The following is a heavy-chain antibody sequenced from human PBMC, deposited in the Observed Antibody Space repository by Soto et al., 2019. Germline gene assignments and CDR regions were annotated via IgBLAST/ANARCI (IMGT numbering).Heavy chain of an antibody. D-gene: IGHD3-22*01. CDR2: IYHSGST. CDR1: GGSISSGGYS. V-gene: IGHV4-30-2*01. CDR3: ASSNYDSPIPLYS. J-gene: IGHJ4*02. Sequence: QLQLQESGSGLVKPSQTLSLTCAVSGGSISSGGYSWSWIRQPPGKGLEWIGYIYHSGSTYYNPSRKRRVTISVDRSKNQFSLKLSSVTAADTAVYYCASSNYDSPIPLYSCGQGTLVTVSS.